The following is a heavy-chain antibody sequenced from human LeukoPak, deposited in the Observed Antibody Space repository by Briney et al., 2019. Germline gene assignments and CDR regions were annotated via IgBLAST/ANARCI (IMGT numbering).Heavy chain of an antibody. J-gene: IGHJ5*02. CDR3: ARASITIFGVTNWFDP. CDR2: IYPGDSDT. V-gene: IGHV5-51*01. Sequence: PGESLKISCKGSGYSFTSYWIGWVRQMPGKGLEWMGIIYPGDSDTRYSPSFQGQVTISADKSISTAYLQWSSLKASDTAMYYCARASITIFGVTNWFDPWGQGTLVTVSS. CDR1: GYSFTSYW. D-gene: IGHD3-3*01.